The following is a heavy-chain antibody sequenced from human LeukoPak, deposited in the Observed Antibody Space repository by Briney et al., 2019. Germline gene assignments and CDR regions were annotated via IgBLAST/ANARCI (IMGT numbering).Heavy chain of an antibody. V-gene: IGHV3-21*01. D-gene: IGHD1-1*01. CDR1: GFTVSRNY. J-gene: IGHJ4*02. CDR3: ARARTGHRVDY. CDR2: ISSSSSYI. Sequence: GGSLRLSCAASGFTVSRNYMSWVRQAPGKGLEWVSSISSSSSYIYYADSVKGRFTISRDNAKNSLYLQMNSLRAEDTAVYYCARARTGHRVDYWGQGTLVTVSS.